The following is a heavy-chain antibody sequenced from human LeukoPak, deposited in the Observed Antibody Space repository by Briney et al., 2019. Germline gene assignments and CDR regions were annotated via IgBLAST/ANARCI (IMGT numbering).Heavy chain of an antibody. J-gene: IGHJ4*02. Sequence: GASVKVSCKASGYTFTSYDINWARQATGQGLEWMGWMNPNSGNTGYAQKFQGRVTMTRNTSISTAYMELSSLRSEDTAVYYCARGLDGYRLRGRPAPPDDPDNSLCRWGQGTLVTVSS. CDR1: GYTFTSYD. D-gene: IGHD5-18*01. V-gene: IGHV1-8*01. CDR3: ARGLDGYRLRGRPAPPDDPDNSLCR. CDR2: MNPNSGNT.